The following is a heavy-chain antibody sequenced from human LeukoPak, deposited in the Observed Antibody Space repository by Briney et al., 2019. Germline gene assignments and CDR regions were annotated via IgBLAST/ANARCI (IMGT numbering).Heavy chain of an antibody. V-gene: IGHV4-39*01. Sequence: SETLSLTCTVSGISISSSNSYWGWIRQPPGKGLEWIGSIYYTGNTYYNASLKSRVTISTDTSKNQFSLKLSSVTAADTAVYYCASDPLPSYCTNGVCYVPPDESWVDYYYMDVWGKGTTVTVSS. CDR2: IYYTGNT. D-gene: IGHD2-8*01. CDR1: GISISSSNSY. J-gene: IGHJ6*03. CDR3: ASDPLPSYCTNGVCYVPPDESWVDYYYMDV.